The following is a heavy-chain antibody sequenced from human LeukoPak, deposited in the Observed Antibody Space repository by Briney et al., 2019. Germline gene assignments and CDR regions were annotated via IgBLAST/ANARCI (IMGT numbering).Heavy chain of an antibody. CDR3: ARDHIVATWNAFDI. J-gene: IGHJ3*02. CDR2: IYYSGST. V-gene: IGHV4-39*07. D-gene: IGHD5-12*01. Sequence: SETLSLTCTVSGVSISSSSYYWGWIRQPPGKGLEWIGSIYYSGSTYYNPSLKSRVTISVDTSKNQFSLKLSSVTAAATAVYYCARDHIVATWNAFDIWGQGTMVTVSS. CDR1: GVSISSSSYY.